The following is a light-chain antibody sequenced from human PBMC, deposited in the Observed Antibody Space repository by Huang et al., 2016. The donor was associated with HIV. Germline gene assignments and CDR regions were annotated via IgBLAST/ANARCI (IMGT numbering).Light chain of an antibody. CDR3: QQHYSTPWT. V-gene: IGKV4-1*01. CDR2: WAS. Sequence: DIVMTQSPDSLAVPLGERATISCVSSQSLLYSANKKNVPMNFLAWDQKKPGQPPKLLICWASSRASGVPDRFSGSGSGTDFTLTISGLQAEDVAVYYCQQHYSTPWTFGQGTKVEIK. CDR1: QSLLYSANKKNVPMNF. J-gene: IGKJ1*01.